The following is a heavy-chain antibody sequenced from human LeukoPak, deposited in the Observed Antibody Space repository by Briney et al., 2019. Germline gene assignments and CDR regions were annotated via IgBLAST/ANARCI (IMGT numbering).Heavy chain of an antibody. CDR2: IYYSGCT. CDR1: GGSTSSYY. J-gene: IGHJ4*02. Sequence: SETLSLTCTVSGGSTSSYYWSWIRQPPGKGLEWIGYIYYSGCTNYNPSLKSRVTISVDTSKNQFSLKLSSVTAADTAVYYCARGITIFGVVLYFDYWGQGTLVTVSS. D-gene: IGHD3-3*01. V-gene: IGHV4-59*01. CDR3: ARGITIFGVVLYFDY.